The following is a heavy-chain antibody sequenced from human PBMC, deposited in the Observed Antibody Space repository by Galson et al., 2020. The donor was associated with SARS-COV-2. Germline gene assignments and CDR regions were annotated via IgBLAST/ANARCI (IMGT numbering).Heavy chain of an antibody. CDR3: ARDHGDFWSGGMDY. V-gene: IGHV4-39*07. J-gene: IGHJ4*02. Sequence: SETLSLTCTVSGGSISSSSYYWGWIRQPPGKGLEWIGSIYYSGSTYYNPSLKSRVTISVDTSKNQFSLKLSSVTAADTAVYYCARDHGDFWSGGMDYWGQGTLVTVSS. D-gene: IGHD3-3*01. CDR2: IYYSGST. CDR1: GGSISSSSYY.